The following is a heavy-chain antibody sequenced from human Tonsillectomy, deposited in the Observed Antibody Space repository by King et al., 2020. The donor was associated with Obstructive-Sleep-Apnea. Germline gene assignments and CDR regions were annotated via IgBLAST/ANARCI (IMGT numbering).Heavy chain of an antibody. V-gene: IGHV3-30*02. CDR2: IQYDGSEQ. CDR1: GFFFSNYC. J-gene: IGHJ5*01. CDR3: VKDCIDS. D-gene: IGHD2-15*01. Sequence: VQLVESGGGVVQPGGSLRLSCSASGFFFSNYCMHWVRQAPGKGLEGVAFIQYDGSEQYSGESVEGRFTLSRDNWQNTLYLQMNCLREEDTAVFYRVKDCIDSWGQGTLVTVSS.